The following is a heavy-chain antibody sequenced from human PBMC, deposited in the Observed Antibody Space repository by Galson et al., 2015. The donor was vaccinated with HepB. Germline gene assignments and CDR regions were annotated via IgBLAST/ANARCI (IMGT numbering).Heavy chain of an antibody. D-gene: IGHD2-15*01. CDR1: GGTFSSYT. CDR3: ARVGGCSGGSCYRGLGNWFDP. Sequence: SVKVSCKASGGTFSSYTISWVRQAPGQGLEWMGRIIPILGIANYAQKFQGRVTITADKSTSTAYMELSSLRSEDTAVYYCARVGGCSGGSCYRGLGNWFDPWGQGTLVTVSS. V-gene: IGHV1-69*02. J-gene: IGHJ5*02. CDR2: IIPILGIA.